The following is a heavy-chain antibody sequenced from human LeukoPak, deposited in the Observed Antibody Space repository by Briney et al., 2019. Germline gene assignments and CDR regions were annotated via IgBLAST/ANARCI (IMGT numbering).Heavy chain of an antibody. CDR3: ARENTGSYSVDWFDP. D-gene: IGHD3-10*01. V-gene: IGHV1-2*02. CDR1: GYTFTGYY. Sequence: SVKVSCKASGYTFTGYYMHWVRQGPGRGVEWMGWINPNNADTNYAQKFQGRVTMSKDASISTAYMELSRLRSDDTAVYYCARENTGSYSVDWFDPWGQGTLVTVSS. J-gene: IGHJ5*02. CDR2: INPNNADT.